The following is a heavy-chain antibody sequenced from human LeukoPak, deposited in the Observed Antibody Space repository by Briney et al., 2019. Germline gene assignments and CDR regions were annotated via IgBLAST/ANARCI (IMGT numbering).Heavy chain of an antibody. CDR3: ARVQLERSGEPFDY. J-gene: IGHJ4*02. CDR2: ISSYNGNT. D-gene: IGHD1-1*01. CDR1: GSTFSSDG. Sequence: ASVKVSCKASGSTFSSDGISWVRQAPGQGLEWMGWISSYNGNTKYAEKLQGRVTMTTDRSTSTAYMELRSLRSDDTAVYYCARVQLERSGEPFDYWGQGTLVTVSS. V-gene: IGHV1-18*01.